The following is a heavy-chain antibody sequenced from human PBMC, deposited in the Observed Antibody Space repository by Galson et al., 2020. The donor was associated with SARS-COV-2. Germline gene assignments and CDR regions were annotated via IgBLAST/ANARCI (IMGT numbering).Heavy chain of an antibody. D-gene: IGHD3-16*01. CDR3: ARGEYSESWGFYYYGMDV. CDR1: GGTFSSCA. Sequence: SVKVSCKASGGTFSSCAISWVRQAPGQGLEWMGGIIPNRGIVNFAQKFWGRVTITADKSTSTAYMELSSLTSEDTSVYYCARGEYSESWGFYYYGMDVWGQGTTVTVSS. V-gene: IGHV1-69*10. CDR2: IIPNRGIV. J-gene: IGHJ6*02.